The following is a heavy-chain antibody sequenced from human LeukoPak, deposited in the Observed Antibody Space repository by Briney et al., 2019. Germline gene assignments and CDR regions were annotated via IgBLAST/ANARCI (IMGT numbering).Heavy chain of an antibody. D-gene: IGHD3-22*01. Sequence: PGGSLRLSCAASGFTFSPYAMYWVRQAPGKGLEWVAVISYDGTDKYYADFVKGRFTISRDNSKNTLYLQMNNLRAEDTAVYYCSRDANYYDSSRHYFDAFDIWGQGTMVTVSS. J-gene: IGHJ3*02. V-gene: IGHV3-30*04. CDR2: ISYDGTDK. CDR1: GFTFSPYA. CDR3: SRDANYYDSSRHYFDAFDI.